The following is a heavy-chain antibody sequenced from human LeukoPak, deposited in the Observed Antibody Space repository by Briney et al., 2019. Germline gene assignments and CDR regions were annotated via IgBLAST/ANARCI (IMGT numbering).Heavy chain of an antibody. CDR3: TRDPGYCSGGSCYWAEY. CDR1: GFTFGDYA. J-gene: IGHJ4*02. D-gene: IGHD2-15*01. CDR2: IRSKAYGGTT. V-gene: IGHV3-49*03. Sequence: PGGSLRLSCTASGFTFGDYAMSWFRQAPGKGLEWVGFIRSKAYGGTTEYAASVKGRFTISRDDSKSIAYLQMNSLKTEDTAVYYCTRDPGYCSGGSCYWAEYWGQGTLVTVSS.